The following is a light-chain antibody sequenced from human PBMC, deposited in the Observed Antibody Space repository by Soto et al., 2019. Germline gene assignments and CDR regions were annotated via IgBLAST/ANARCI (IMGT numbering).Light chain of an antibody. CDR2: GAS. CDR3: QQYGSSPPWT. J-gene: IGKJ1*01. V-gene: IGKV3-20*01. Sequence: ESVLAPSTGTLSFSPGERATLSCRALQSVTSSYIVWYQQKPGQAPRLLIYGASTRATGIPDRFSGSGSGTDFTLTISRLEPEDFAVYYCQQYGSSPPWTFGQGTKVDIK. CDR1: QSVTSSY.